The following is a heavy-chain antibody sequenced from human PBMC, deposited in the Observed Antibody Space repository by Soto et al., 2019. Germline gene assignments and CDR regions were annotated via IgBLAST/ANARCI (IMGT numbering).Heavy chain of an antibody. D-gene: IGHD5-18*01. CDR3: ARRDSSGPFDY. Sequence: GASVKVSCKASGYTFIYYYIHWVRLAPGHGPEWMGWINPKSGGTSHAQKFQGRVTMTRDTSTSTVYMELSRLTSDDRAVYYCARRDSSGPFDYWGQGTSVTVSS. CDR1: GYTFIYYY. CDR2: INPKSGGT. J-gene: IGHJ4*02. V-gene: IGHV1-2*02.